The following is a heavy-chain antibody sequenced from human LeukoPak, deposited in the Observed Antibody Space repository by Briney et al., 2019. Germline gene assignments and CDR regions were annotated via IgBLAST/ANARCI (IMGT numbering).Heavy chain of an antibody. D-gene: IGHD2-15*01. CDR3: ARERKCSGGSCEDAFDI. J-gene: IGHJ3*02. V-gene: IGHV3-66*01. CDR1: GFTVSSNY. CDR2: IYSGGST. Sequence: GGSLRLSCAASGFTVSSNYMSWVRQAPGKGLEWVSVIYSGGSTYYADSVKDRFTISRDNSKNTLYLQMNSLRAEDTAVYYCARERKCSGGSCEDAFDIWGQGTMVTVSS.